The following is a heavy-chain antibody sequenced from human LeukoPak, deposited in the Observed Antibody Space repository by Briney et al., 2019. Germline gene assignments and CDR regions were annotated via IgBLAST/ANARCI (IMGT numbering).Heavy chain of an antibody. D-gene: IGHD4-23*01. J-gene: IGHJ4*02. Sequence: SETLSLTCTVSGGSISSGSYYWSWIRQPAGKGLEWIGRIYTSGSTNYNPSLKSRVTISVDTSKNQFSLKLSSVTAADTAVYYCARGSSSTVVRRRYFDYWGQGTLVTVSS. CDR1: GGSISSGSYY. CDR2: IYTSGST. V-gene: IGHV4-61*02. CDR3: ARGSSSTVVRRRYFDY.